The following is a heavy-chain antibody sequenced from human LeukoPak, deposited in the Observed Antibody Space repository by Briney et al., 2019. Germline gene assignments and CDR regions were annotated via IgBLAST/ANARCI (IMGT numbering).Heavy chain of an antibody. CDR1: GGSISSYY. J-gene: IGHJ5*02. V-gene: IGHV4-59*01. Sequence: PSETLSLTCTVSGGSISSYYWSWIRQPPGKGLEWIGYIYYSGSTNYNPSLKSRVTISVDTSKNQFSLKLSSVTAADTAVYYCARDRYRNQYSSSSRCWFDPWGQGTLVTVSS. CDR3: ARDRYRNQYSSSSRCWFDP. CDR2: IYYSGST. D-gene: IGHD6-6*01.